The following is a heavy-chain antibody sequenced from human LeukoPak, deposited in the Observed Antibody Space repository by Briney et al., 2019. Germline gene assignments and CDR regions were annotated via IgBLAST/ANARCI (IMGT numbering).Heavy chain of an antibody. CDR2: ISAYNGNT. CDR1: GYTFTSYG. J-gene: IGHJ4*02. Sequence: ASVKVSCKASGYTFTSYGISWVREAPGQGLEWMVWISAYNGNTNYAQKLQGRVTMTTDTSTSTAYMELRSLRSDDTAVYYCARDHCSSTSCYGDFDYWGQGTLVTVSS. V-gene: IGHV1-18*01. CDR3: ARDHCSSTSCYGDFDY. D-gene: IGHD2-2*01.